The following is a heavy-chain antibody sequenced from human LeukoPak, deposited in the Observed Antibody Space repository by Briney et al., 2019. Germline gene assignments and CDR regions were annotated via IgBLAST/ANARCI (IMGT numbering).Heavy chain of an antibody. D-gene: IGHD2-15*01. Sequence: PGGSLRLSCAATGFTFSSYAMSWVRQAPGKGLEWVPAISGSGGSTYYADSVKGRFTISRDNSKNTLYLQMNSLRAEDTAVYYCASEYCSGGSCYPPYYYYGMDVWGQGTTVTVSS. CDR2: ISGSGGST. V-gene: IGHV3-23*01. CDR3: ASEYCSGGSCYPPYYYYGMDV. CDR1: GFTFSSYA. J-gene: IGHJ6*02.